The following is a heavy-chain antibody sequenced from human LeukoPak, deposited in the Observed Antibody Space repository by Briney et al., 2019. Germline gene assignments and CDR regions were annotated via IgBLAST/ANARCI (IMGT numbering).Heavy chain of an antibody. CDR3: ARGGKYCSGGSCYSVGRFDP. D-gene: IGHD2-15*01. CDR1: GGTFSSYA. V-gene: IGHV1-69*13. J-gene: IGHJ5*02. Sequence: ASVKVSCKASGGTFSSYAISWVRQAPGQGLEWMGGIIPIFGTANYAQKFQGRVTITADESTSTAYMELSSLRSEDTAVYYCARGGKYCSGGSCYSVGRFDPWGQGTLVTVSS. CDR2: IIPIFGTA.